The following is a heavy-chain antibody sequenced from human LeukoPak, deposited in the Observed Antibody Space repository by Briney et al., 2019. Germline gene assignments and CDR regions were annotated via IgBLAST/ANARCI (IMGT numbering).Heavy chain of an antibody. CDR3: ARVPRSGWFDY. J-gene: IGHJ4*02. CDR1: GGSISSYY. Sequence: PSETLSLTCTVSGGSISSYYWSWIRQPPGKGLEWIGYIYYSGSTNYNSSLKSRVTISVDTSKNQFSLKLSSVTAADTAVYYCARVPRSGWFDYWGQGTLVTVSS. D-gene: IGHD6-19*01. CDR2: IYYSGST. V-gene: IGHV4-59*12.